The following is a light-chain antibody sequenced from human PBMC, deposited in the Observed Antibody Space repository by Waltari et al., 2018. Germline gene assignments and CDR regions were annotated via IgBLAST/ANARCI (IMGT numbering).Light chain of an antibody. Sequence: IVLTQSPDSLAVSLGERATINCKSSQRVLSSGDGINSLAWYQQKVGQPPQLLIYWASVRESGAPDRCSGSGSGTDFTLTISSLQPEDAALYFCQQYFTTSLTFGGGTKVEI. CDR2: WAS. V-gene: IGKV4-1*01. J-gene: IGKJ4*01. CDR3: QQYFTTSLT. CDR1: QRVLSSGDGINS.